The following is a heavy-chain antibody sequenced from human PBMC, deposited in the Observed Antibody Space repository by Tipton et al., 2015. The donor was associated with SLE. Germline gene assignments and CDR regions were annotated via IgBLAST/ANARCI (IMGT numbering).Heavy chain of an antibody. V-gene: IGHV3-11*01. D-gene: IGHD6-25*01. CDR1: GFKFSDYY. CDR3: ARDQSRLLGY. CDR2: ITNSGDDT. Sequence: SLRLSCAASGFKFSDYYMSWIRQAPGKGLEWVSYITNSGDDTWYADSMKGRFTISRDNAKNSLYLNMNSLRAEDTGVYFCARDQSRLLGYWGQGSLVTGSS. J-gene: IGHJ4*02.